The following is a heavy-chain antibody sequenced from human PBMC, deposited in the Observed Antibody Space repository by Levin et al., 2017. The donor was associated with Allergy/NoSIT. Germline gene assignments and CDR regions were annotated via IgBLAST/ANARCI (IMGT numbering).Heavy chain of an antibody. CDR3: TTGGDSYSLGY. V-gene: IGHV3-74*01. J-gene: IGHJ4*02. Sequence: GGSLRLSCAASGFTFSTYWMHWVRQAPGKGLVWVSRVNTDGTITTYADSVRGRFTISRDDAKKTVSLQMDSLRREDTAIYYCTTGGDSYSLGYWGQGTLVTVAS. D-gene: IGHD3-10*01. CDR1: GFTFSTYW. CDR2: VNTDGTIT.